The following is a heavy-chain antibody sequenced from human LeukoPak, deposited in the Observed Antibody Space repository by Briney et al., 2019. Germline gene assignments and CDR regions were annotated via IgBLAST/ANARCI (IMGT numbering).Heavy chain of an antibody. D-gene: IGHD3-10*01. CDR3: ERGPWRLYGSGSYYPFDY. J-gene: IGHJ4*02. V-gene: IGHV4-59*01. CDR1: GGSISSYY. Sequence: SETLSLTCTVSGGSISSYYWSWIRQPPGKGLEWIGYIYYSGSTNYNPSLKSRVTISVDTSKNQFSLKLSSVTAADTAVYYCERGPWRLYGSGSYYPFDYWGQGTLVTVSS. CDR2: IYYSGST.